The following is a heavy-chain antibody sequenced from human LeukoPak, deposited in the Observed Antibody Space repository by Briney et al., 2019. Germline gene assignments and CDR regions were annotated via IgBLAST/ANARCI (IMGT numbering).Heavy chain of an antibody. V-gene: IGHV3-30*02. J-gene: IGHJ4*02. CDR2: IRYDGSNK. Sequence: GGSLRLSCAASGFTFSSYGMHWVRQAPGKGLEWVASIRYDGSNKYYADSVKGRFTISRDNSKNTLYLQMNSLRAEDTAVYYCAKSANYDFWSGRDKGFDYWGQGTLVTVSS. D-gene: IGHD3-3*01. CDR1: GFTFSSYG. CDR3: AKSANYDFWSGRDKGFDY.